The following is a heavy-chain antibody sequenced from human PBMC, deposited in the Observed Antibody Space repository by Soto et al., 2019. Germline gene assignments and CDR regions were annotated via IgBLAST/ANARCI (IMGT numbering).Heavy chain of an antibody. Sequence: EVQLVESGGGLVQPGGSLRLSCAASGFTFSSYWIHWVRQAPGKGLVWVSRIKGDGITTNYADSVKGRVTISRDNAKNTVYLQVNSLRAEDTAVYYCARGAFGAYYFYFFGQGTLVTVSS. CDR3: ARGAFGAYYFYF. CDR2: IKGDGITT. V-gene: IGHV3-74*01. CDR1: GFTFSSYW. D-gene: IGHD3-3*01. J-gene: IGHJ4*02.